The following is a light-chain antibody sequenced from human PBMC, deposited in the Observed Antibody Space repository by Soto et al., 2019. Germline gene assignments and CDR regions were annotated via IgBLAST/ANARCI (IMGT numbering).Light chain of an antibody. CDR2: DVS. CDR1: SSDVGGYNY. Sequence: QSALTQPASVSGSPGQSITISCTGTSSDVGGYNYVSWYQQHPGKAPKLMIYDVSNRPSGVSNRFSGSKSGNMASLIISGLQAEDEADYYCSSYTSSNSVVFGGGTKLTVL. V-gene: IGLV2-14*01. J-gene: IGLJ2*01. CDR3: SSYTSSNSVV.